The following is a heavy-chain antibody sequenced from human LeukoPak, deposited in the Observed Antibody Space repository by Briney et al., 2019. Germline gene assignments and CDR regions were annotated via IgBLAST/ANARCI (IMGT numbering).Heavy chain of an antibody. D-gene: IGHD3-22*01. CDR1: GYTFTRYY. CDR2: INPNSGGT. V-gene: IGHV1-2*02. Sequence: SVKVSCKASGYTFTRYYMHSGRQAPGQGLEWMGWINPNSGGTNYAQKFQGRVAMTRDTSISTAYMEMSRLRSGDPAVYYCASGYYDSGGYYYGFDSCGHGNLVTVSS. CDR3: ASGYYDSGGYYYGFDS. J-gene: IGHJ4*03.